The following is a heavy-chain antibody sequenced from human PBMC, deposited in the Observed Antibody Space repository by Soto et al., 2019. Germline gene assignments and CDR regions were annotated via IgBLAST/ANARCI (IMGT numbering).Heavy chain of an antibody. CDR3: ARDTLLSGYYYYGMDV. CDR2: IYYSGST. J-gene: IGHJ6*02. Sequence: PSETLSLTCTVSGGSISSYYWSWLRQPPGKGLEWIGYIYYSGSTNYNPSLKSRVTISVDTSKNQFSLKLSSVTAADTAVYYCARDTLLSGYYYYGMDVWGQGTTVTVS. D-gene: IGHD3-10*01. V-gene: IGHV4-59*01. CDR1: GGSISSYY.